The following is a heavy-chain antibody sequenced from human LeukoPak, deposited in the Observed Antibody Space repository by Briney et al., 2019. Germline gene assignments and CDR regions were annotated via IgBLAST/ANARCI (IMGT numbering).Heavy chain of an antibody. CDR1: GYTFTGYY. D-gene: IGHD6-6*01. CDR2: INPNSGGT. CDR3: ARDRSIAARLRGGYYYYMDV. J-gene: IGHJ6*03. Sequence: GASVKVSCKASGYTFTGYYMHWVRQAPGQGLEWMGWINPNSGGTNYAQKFQGRVTMTRDTSISTAYMELSRLRSDDTAVYYCARDRSIAARLRGGYYYYMDVWGRGTTVTVSS. V-gene: IGHV1-2*02.